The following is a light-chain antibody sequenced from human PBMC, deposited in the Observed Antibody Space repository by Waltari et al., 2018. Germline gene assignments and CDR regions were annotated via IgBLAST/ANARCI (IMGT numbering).Light chain of an antibody. J-gene: IGLJ2*01. Sequence: QSALTQPASVPGSPGQSLTISCTGTNSDIGGYDYSSWYHQHPGKAPKLRIYDFTNRPSGVSRRFSGSKSGNTASLTISGLQAEDDGDYYCASYAGTSLLGDVIFGGGTKLTVI. CDR2: DFT. CDR1: NSDIGGYDY. V-gene: IGLV2-14*03. CDR3: ASYAGTSLLGDVI.